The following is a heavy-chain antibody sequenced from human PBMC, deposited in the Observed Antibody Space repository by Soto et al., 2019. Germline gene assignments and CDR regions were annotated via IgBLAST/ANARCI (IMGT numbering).Heavy chain of an antibody. Sequence: QVQLVESGGGVVQPGRSLRLSCAASGFTFSSYGMHWVRQAPGKGLEWVAVISYDGSNKYYADSVKGRFTISRDNSKNTLYLQMNSLRAEDTAVYYCAKGSNTAMVPNLDLWGRGTLVTVSS. CDR3: AKGSNTAMVPNLDL. CDR2: ISYDGSNK. V-gene: IGHV3-30*18. CDR1: GFTFSSYG. J-gene: IGHJ2*01. D-gene: IGHD5-18*01.